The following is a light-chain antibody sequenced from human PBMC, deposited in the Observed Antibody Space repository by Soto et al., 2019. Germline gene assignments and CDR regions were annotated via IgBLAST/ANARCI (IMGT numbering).Light chain of an antibody. V-gene: IGKV1-5*03. CDR2: KAS. CDR1: QTISSW. Sequence: DIQMTQSPSTLSGSVGDRVTITCRASQTISSWLAWYQQKPGKAPKLLIYKASTLKSGVPSRFSGGGSGTDFTLTISSLEPEDFAVYYCQQRSNWLITFGQGTRLEIK. CDR3: QQRSNWLIT. J-gene: IGKJ5*01.